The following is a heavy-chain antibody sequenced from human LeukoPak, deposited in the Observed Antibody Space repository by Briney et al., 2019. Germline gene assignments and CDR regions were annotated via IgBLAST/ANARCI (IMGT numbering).Heavy chain of an antibody. CDR1: GGSISSYY. D-gene: IGHD6-13*01. V-gene: IGHV4-59*12. CDR2: INHSGST. Sequence: SETLSLTCTVSGGSISSYYWSWIRQPPGKGLEWMGEINHSGSTNYNPSLKSRVTISVDTSKNQFSLKLSSVTAADTAVYYCARDPSIAAAGSYYYYGMDVWGQGTTVTVSS. J-gene: IGHJ6*02. CDR3: ARDPSIAAAGSYYYYGMDV.